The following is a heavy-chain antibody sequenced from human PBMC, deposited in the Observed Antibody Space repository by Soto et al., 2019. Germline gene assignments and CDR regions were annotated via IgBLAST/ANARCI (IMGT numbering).Heavy chain of an antibody. J-gene: IGHJ5*02. V-gene: IGHV2-5*01. CDR3: AHIKEAINIAPNWFDP. Sequence: QITLKESGPTLVKPTQTLTLTCTFSGFSLSTSGVGVGWIRQPPGKALEWLALIYWNDDKRYSPSLKSRLTITKDTSKNQVVLTMTNMDPVDTATYYCAHIKEAINIAPNWFDPWGQGTLVTVSS. CDR1: GFSLSTSGVG. CDR2: IYWNDDK. D-gene: IGHD6-13*01.